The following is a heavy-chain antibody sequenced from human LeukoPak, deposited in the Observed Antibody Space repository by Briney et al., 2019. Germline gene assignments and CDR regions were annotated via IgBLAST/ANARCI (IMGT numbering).Heavy chain of an antibody. CDR2: VFYSGST. CDR1: GGSISNYH. Sequence: SETLSLTCTVSGGSISNYHWSWIRQSPGKGLEWIGNVFYSGSTKYNPSLKSRVIISIDTSKNQFSLNLRSVTAADTAIYYCARERIAVAGSGHGLDVWGQGTTATVFS. CDR3: ARERIAVAGSGHGLDV. J-gene: IGHJ6*02. V-gene: IGHV4-59*01. D-gene: IGHD6-19*01.